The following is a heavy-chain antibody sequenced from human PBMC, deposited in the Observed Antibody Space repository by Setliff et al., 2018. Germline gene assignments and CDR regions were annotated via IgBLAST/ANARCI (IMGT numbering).Heavy chain of an antibody. D-gene: IGHD2-2*01. V-gene: IGHV4-39*01. CDR3: MRQGAQMPSLSHLYGVDV. J-gene: IGHJ6*02. Sequence: SETLSLTCSVSGGSISSSSYYWGWIRQPPGKGLEWIGSMYYSVSTYYNPSLKSRATISADTSKRQVSLNLNSVTAADTAVYYCMRQGAQMPSLSHLYGVDVWGQGTTVTVS. CDR1: GGSISSSSYY. CDR2: MYYSVST.